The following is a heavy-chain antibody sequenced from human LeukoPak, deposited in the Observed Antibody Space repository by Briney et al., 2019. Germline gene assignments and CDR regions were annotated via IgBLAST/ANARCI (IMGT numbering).Heavy chain of an antibody. D-gene: IGHD2-2*01. J-gene: IGHJ4*02. Sequence: ASVTVSCKASGYTFTGYYMHWVRQAPGQGLEWVGWINPNSGGTNYAQKFQGRVTMTRDTSISTAYMELSRLRFDDTAMYYCARIHCSSTSCYFFDYWGQGTLVTVSS. CDR1: GYTFTGYY. V-gene: IGHV1-2*02. CDR3: ARIHCSSTSCYFFDY. CDR2: INPNSGGT.